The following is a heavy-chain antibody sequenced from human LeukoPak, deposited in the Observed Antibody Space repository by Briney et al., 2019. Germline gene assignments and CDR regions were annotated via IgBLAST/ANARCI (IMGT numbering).Heavy chain of an antibody. CDR3: ARGTMFPYYFDY. CDR1: GFTFSSYS. D-gene: IGHD3-10*02. Sequence: GGSLRLSCAASGFTFSSYSMNWVRQAPGRGLEWASSISRSSTYIYYADSVKGRFTISRDNAKNSLYLQMNSLRAEDTAVYYCARGTMFPYYFDYWGQGTLVTVSS. V-gene: IGHV3-21*01. CDR2: ISRSSTYI. J-gene: IGHJ4*02.